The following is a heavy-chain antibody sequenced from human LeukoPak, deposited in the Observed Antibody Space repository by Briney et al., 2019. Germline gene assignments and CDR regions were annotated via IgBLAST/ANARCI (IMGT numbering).Heavy chain of an antibody. CDR3: ARELPFDY. D-gene: IGHD1-7*01. CDR2: ISGDGSST. V-gene: IGHV3-74*01. J-gene: IGHJ4*02. Sequence: PGGSLRLSCVASGFTFSSYWMHWVRQAPGKGLEWVSRISGDGSSTTYADSVKGRVTISRDNAENTLYLQMRSLRAEDTAIYYCARELPFDYWGQGTLVSVSS. CDR1: GFTFSSYW.